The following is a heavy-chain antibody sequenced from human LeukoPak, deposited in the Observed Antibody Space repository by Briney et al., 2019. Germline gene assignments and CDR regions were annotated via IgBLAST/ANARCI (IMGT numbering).Heavy chain of an antibody. V-gene: IGHV4-34*01. CDR1: GGSFSISY. CDR3: ARHGSYCFDS. J-gene: IGHJ4*02. CDR2: IYHSGGA. D-gene: IGHD3-10*01. Sequence: SETLSLTCGVSGGSFSISYWSWIRQPPGKGLEWIGQIYHSGGADYNPSLRSRVTISIDTSKNQLSLRLSSVTAADTAVYYCARHGSYCFDSWGQGTLVTVSS.